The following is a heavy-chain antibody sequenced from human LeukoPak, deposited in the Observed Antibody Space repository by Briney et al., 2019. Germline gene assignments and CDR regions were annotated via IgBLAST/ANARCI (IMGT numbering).Heavy chain of an antibody. CDR1: GFTFSSYG. D-gene: IGHD6-19*01. CDR2: VSGAGGSA. CDR3: ARNRGSGWQHYFDN. Sequence: GGSLRLSCAASGFTFSSYGMHWVRQTPGKGLEWVSVVSGAGGSAYYADSVKGRFTISRDNSKNTLYLQLTSLRVEDTALYYCARNRGSGWQHYFDNWGQGTVVTVSS. V-gene: IGHV3-23*01. J-gene: IGHJ4*02.